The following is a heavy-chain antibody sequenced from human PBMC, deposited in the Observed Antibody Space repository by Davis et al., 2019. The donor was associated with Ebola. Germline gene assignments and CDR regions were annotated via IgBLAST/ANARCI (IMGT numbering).Heavy chain of an antibody. D-gene: IGHD1-1*01. CDR1: GYTFTSSG. V-gene: IGHV1-18*01. J-gene: IGHJ4*02. Sequence: AASVKVSCKASGYTFTSSGIAWVRQAPGQGLEWMASINIYTGHTNYAQKVQGRVTMTTDTSTSTAYMEVGSLRSDDTAVYYCARAQFPTTSDHWGQGTLVTVSS. CDR3: ARAQFPTTSDH. CDR2: INIYTGHT.